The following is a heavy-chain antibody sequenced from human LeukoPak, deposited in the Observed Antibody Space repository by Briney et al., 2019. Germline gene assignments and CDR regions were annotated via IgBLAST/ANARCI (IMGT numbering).Heavy chain of an antibody. CDR3: ARDRAHNSWSDY. V-gene: IGHV3-7*01. J-gene: IGHJ4*02. Sequence: GGSLRLSCSASGFTLSSYLMSWVRQAPGKGLEWMANIKEDGSEKYYVDSVKGRFTISRDNAKNSLYLQMNSLRAEDTAVYYCARDRAHNSWSDYWGQGTLVTVSS. D-gene: IGHD6-13*01. CDR2: IKEDGSEK. CDR1: GFTLSSYL.